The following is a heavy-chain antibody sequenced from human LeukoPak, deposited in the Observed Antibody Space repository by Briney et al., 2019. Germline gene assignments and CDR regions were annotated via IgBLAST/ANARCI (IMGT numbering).Heavy chain of an antibody. D-gene: IGHD5-24*01. J-gene: IGHJ4*01. V-gene: IGHV1-46*01. CDR2: INPSGGST. Sequence: GASVKVSCMASGYTFTSYYMHWVRQAPGQGLEWMGIINPSGGSTSYAQKFQGRVTMTRDTSTSTVYMELSSLRSEDTAVYYCARVADGYNYEGQYYFDYWGQGTLVTVSS. CDR3: ARVADGYNYEGQYYFDY. CDR1: GYTFTSYY.